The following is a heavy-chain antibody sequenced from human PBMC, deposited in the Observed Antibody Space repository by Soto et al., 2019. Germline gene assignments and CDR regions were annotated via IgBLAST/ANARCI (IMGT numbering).Heavy chain of an antibody. J-gene: IGHJ6*02. V-gene: IGHV3-53*02. CDR3: AKGDVFILAV. D-gene: IGHD1-26*01. CDR2: TNTGGTT. CDR1: GFTVNSNS. Sequence: EVQVLATGGGLIQPGGSLRLSCAASGFTVNSNSMSWVRQAPGEGLQWVSITNTGGTTYYADSVKGRFSVSRDNSKNTLYLQMNSLRAEDTAVYYCAKGDVFILAVWGQGTTVSVSS.